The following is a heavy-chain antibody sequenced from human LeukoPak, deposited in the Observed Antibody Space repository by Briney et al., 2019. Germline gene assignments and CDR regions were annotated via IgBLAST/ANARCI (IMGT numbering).Heavy chain of an antibody. Sequence: PGGSLRLSCAASGFTFSSYTMSWVRQAPGKGLEWVSGVSGSGGNIHYADSVKGRFTISRDNSKNTLYLQMNSLRAEDTAVYYCAASLPTIVVVPATKGPFGYWGQGALVTVS. CDR3: AASLPTIVVVPATKGPFGY. CDR2: VSGSGGNI. J-gene: IGHJ4*02. CDR1: GFTFSSYT. D-gene: IGHD2-2*01. V-gene: IGHV3-23*01.